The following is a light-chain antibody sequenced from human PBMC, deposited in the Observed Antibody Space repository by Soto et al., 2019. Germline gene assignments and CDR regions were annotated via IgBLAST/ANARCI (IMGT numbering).Light chain of an antibody. Sequence: DIQMTQSPSSLSASVGDSVTITCRASQGINNYLAWYQQKPGKVPVLLIYSASTLKSGVPSRFSGRGAGTDFTLTISSLQPEDFAVYYCQQHGSWGITLGPGTKVDIK. V-gene: IGKV1-27*01. CDR2: SAS. CDR3: QQHGSWGIT. CDR1: QGINNY. J-gene: IGKJ3*01.